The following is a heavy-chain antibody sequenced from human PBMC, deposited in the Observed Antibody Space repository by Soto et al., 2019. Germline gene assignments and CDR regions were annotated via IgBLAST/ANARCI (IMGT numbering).Heavy chain of an antibody. V-gene: IGHV1-3*01. CDR3: AAEYCSTFSCYGMDV. J-gene: IGHJ6*02. Sequence: ASVKVSCKASGYTFTSHALHWVRQAPGQRLEWMGWINAGNGKTKFSQNWKGRVTITRDTSASTAYMELSSLRSEDTAVYYCAAEYCSTFSCYGMDVWGQGTTVTVSS. D-gene: IGHD2-2*01. CDR2: INAGNGKT. CDR1: GYTFTSHA.